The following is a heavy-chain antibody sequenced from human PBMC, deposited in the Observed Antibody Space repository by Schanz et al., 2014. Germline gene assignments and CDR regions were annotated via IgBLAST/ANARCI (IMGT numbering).Heavy chain of an antibody. V-gene: IGHV3-30*18. Sequence: QVQLVESGGGVVQPGRSLRLSCGASGFTFSDYGTHWVRQAPGKGLEWVAFISYDGSFEDYLDSVKGRFTISRDNSKNTLYLQMSSLRGEDTAVYYCVKDLEPQCGGDCPLTWGQGTLVTVSS. CDR2: ISYDGSFE. CDR1: GFTFSDYG. D-gene: IGHD2-21*02. J-gene: IGHJ4*02. CDR3: VKDLEPQCGGDCPLT.